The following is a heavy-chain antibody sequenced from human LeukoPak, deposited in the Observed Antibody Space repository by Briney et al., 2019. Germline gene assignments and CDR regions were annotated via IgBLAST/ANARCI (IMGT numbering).Heavy chain of an antibody. D-gene: IGHD2-15*01. V-gene: IGHV1-18*04. J-gene: IGHJ5*02. CDR1: GYTFTGYY. Sequence: EASVKVSCKASGYTFTGYYMHWVRQAPGQGVEWMGWISGYNGKTKYAQKLQDRVTVTTDTSTTTAYMELRSLRSDDTAVYYCARAGAVVDNWFDPWGQGTLVTVSS. CDR3: ARAGAVVDNWFDP. CDR2: ISGYNGKT.